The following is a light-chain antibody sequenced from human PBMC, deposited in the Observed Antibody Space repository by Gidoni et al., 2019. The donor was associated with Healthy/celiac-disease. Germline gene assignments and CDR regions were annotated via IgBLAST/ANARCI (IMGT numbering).Light chain of an antibody. J-gene: IGKJ3*01. CDR2: WAS. V-gene: IGKV4-1*01. CDR3: QQYYSTPVT. CDR1: QSVLYSSNNKNY. Sequence: DIVMTQSPDSLAVSLGERATINCKSSQSVLYSSNNKNYLAWYQQKPGQPPKLLIDWASTRESGVPDRFSGSGSGTDFTLTISSLQAEDVAVYYCQQYYSTPVTFGPGTKVDIK.